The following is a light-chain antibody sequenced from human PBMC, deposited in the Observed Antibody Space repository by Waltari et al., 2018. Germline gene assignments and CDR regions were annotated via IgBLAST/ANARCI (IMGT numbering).Light chain of an antibody. J-gene: IGKJ1*01. CDR3: LQYNSNPWT. CDR2: SAS. CDR1: QGISTS. Sequence: DIQMTQSPSSLSASAGDRVTITCRASQGISTSLNWYQQKPGKPPKRLIYSASNLESGVPSRFSGSGSGTDFTLTISSLQPEDFATYYCLQYNSNPWTFGQGTKVEIK. V-gene: IGKV1-17*01.